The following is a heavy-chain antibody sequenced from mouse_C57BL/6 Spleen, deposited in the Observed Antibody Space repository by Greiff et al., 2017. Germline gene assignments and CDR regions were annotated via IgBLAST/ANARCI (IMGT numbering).Heavy chain of an antibody. D-gene: IGHD1-1*02. Sequence: QVQLQQPGAELVMPGASVKLSCKASGYTFTSYWMHWVKQRPGQGLEWIGEIDPPDSYTNYNQKFKGKSTLTVDKSSSTAYMQLSSLTSEDSAVYYCARGWEGYFDYWGQGTTLTVSS. CDR2: IDPPDSYT. V-gene: IGHV1-69*01. J-gene: IGHJ2*01. CDR3: ARGWEGYFDY. CDR1: GYTFTSYW.